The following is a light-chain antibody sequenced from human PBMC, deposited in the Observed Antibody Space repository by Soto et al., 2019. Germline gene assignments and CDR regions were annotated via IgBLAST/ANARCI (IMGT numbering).Light chain of an antibody. J-gene: IGKJ2*01. CDR2: DAS. Sequence: DIQMTQSPSTLSASVGDRVTITCRASQSISSWLAWYQQKPGKAPKLLIYDASSLESGVTSRFSGSRSGTEFTLTISSLQPDDFATYYCQQYNSYPMYTFGQGTKLEIK. CDR1: QSISSW. CDR3: QQYNSYPMYT. V-gene: IGKV1-5*01.